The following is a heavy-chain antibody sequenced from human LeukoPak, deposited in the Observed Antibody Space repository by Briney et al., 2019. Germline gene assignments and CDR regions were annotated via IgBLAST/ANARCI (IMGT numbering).Heavy chain of an antibody. CDR3: ARGSSDNTDMATLFAY. Sequence: ASVKVSCKASGGTFSNYGINWVRQAPGQGLEWMGGIIPIFGTAKYQQKFQGRVTITADESTSTAYMSLSTLRFEDTAVYYCARGSSDNTDMATLFAYWGQGTLVTVSS. J-gene: IGHJ4*02. V-gene: IGHV1-69*13. D-gene: IGHD5-18*01. CDR2: IIPIFGTA. CDR1: GGTFSNYG.